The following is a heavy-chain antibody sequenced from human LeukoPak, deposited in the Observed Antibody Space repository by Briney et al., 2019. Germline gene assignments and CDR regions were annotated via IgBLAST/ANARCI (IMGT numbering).Heavy chain of an antibody. V-gene: IGHV3-74*01. CDR3: ARDSYGSGGRNPFDY. Sequence: GGSLRLSCAASGFTFSSYWMHWVRQGPGKGLVWVSRINSDGSSTRYADSVKGRFTISRDNAKNSLYLQMNSLRAEDTAVYYCARDSYGSGGRNPFDYWGQGTLVTVSS. D-gene: IGHD4-17*01. J-gene: IGHJ4*02. CDR1: GFTFSSYW. CDR2: INSDGSST.